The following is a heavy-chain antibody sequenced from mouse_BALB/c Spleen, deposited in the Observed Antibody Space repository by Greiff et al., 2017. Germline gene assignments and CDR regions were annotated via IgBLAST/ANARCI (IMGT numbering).Heavy chain of an antibody. V-gene: IGHV14-3*02. CDR1: GFNIKDTY. D-gene: IGHD1-1*01. Sequence: VQLKESGAELVKPGASVKLSCTASGFNIKDTYMHWVKQRPEQGLEWIGRIDPANGNTKYDPKFQGKATITADTSSNTAYLQLSSLTSEDTAVYYCARGYGSSYNYAMDYWGQGTSVTVSS. CDR3: ARGYGSSYNYAMDY. J-gene: IGHJ4*01. CDR2: IDPANGNT.